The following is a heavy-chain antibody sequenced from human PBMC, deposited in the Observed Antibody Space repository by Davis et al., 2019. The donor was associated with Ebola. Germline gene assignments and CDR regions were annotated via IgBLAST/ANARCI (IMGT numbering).Heavy chain of an antibody. CDR3: ARVPRTVPYYYGMDV. Sequence: ASVKVSCKASGGTFSSYAISWVRQAPGQGLEWMGWISAYNGNTNYAQKLQGRVTMTTDTSTSTAYMELRSLRSDDTAVYYCARVPRTVPYYYGMDVWGQGTTVTVSS. CDR1: GGTFSSYA. D-gene: IGHD1-14*01. J-gene: IGHJ6*02. CDR2: ISAYNGNT. V-gene: IGHV1-18*01.